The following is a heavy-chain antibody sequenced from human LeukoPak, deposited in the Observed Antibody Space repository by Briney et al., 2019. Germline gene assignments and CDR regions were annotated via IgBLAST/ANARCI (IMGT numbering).Heavy chain of an antibody. CDR1: GFTFSSYG. Sequence: GGSLRLSCAASGFTFSSYGMSWVRQAPGKGLEWVSLISGDGGSTSYADSVKGRFTISRDNSKNSLYLQMNSLRTEDTALYYCAKEFDGYCGGGSCYNFDYWGQGTLVTVSS. D-gene: IGHD2-15*01. J-gene: IGHJ4*02. CDR2: ISGDGGST. CDR3: AKEFDGYCGGGSCYNFDY. V-gene: IGHV3-43*02.